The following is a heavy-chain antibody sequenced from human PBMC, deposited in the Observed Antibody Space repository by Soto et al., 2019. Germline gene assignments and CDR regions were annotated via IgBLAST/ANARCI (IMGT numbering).Heavy chain of an antibody. D-gene: IGHD2-8*01. CDR2: ISGYNGDT. CDR3: AKNGQPPYYYYGLDV. CDR1: GYTFTRYG. Sequence: GASVKVSCKASGYTFTRYGISWVRQAPGQGLEWMGWISGYNGDTNYAQKFQDRVSMTIDTSTGTAYMELRSLTSDDTAVYYCAKNGQPPYYYYGLDVWGKGTKVPVSS. V-gene: IGHV1-18*01. J-gene: IGHJ6*04.